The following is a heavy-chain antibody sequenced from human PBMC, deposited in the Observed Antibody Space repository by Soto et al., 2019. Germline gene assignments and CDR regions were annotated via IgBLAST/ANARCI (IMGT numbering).Heavy chain of an antibody. V-gene: IGHV1-24*01. J-gene: IGHJ3*02. CDR2: FDPEDGET. Sequence: ASVKVSCKVSGYTLTELSMHWVRQAPGKGLEWMGGFDPEDGETIYAQKFQGRVTMTENTSTDTAYMELSSLRSEDTAVYYCATLTLTCDILTPPPFDIWGQGTMVTVSS. CDR1: GYTLTELS. CDR3: ATLTLTCDILTPPPFDI. D-gene: IGHD3-9*01.